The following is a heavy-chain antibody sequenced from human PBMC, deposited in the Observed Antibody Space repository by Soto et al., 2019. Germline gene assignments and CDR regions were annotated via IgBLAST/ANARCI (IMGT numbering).Heavy chain of an antibody. CDR3: AKYLDDGGRYWYFDL. D-gene: IGHD2-15*01. CDR1: GYTFTHYG. Sequence: QVQLVQSGAEVKKPGASVKVSCRASGYTFTHYGITWVRQAPGQGLEWLGWINPDNGGKHTVQRLHDSRTLITDRSTATASMELRSLIYDDTAVYYWAKYLDDGGRYWYFDLWGRGTLVTVSS. J-gene: IGHJ2*01. CDR2: INPDNGGK. V-gene: IGHV1-18*01.